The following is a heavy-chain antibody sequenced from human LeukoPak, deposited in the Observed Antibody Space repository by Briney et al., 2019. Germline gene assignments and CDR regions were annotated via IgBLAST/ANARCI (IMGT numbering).Heavy chain of an antibody. CDR3: ARCTTGKTFGSLREIKKSREIDY. CDR1: GFTFSSYS. D-gene: IGHD1-1*01. J-gene: IGHJ4*02. Sequence: GGSLRLSCAASGFTFSSYSMNWVRQAPGKGLEWVSSISISSSYINYADSVRGRFTISRDNAKNSLFLQMDSLIGEDTAVYYCARCTTGKTFGSLREIKKSREIDYWGQGTLVTVSS. V-gene: IGHV3-21*01. CDR2: ISISSSYI.